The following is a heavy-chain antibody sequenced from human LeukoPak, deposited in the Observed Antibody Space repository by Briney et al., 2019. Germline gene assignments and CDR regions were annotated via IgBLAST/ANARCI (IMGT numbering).Heavy chain of an antibody. D-gene: IGHD5-12*01. Sequence: SETLSLTCTVSGGSISGGGYYWSWIRQHPGKGLEWIGYIYYSGSTYYNPSLKSRVTISVDTSKNQFSLKLSSVTAADTAVYYCASLAATSGNFAFDIWGQGTMVTVSS. CDR2: IYYSGST. V-gene: IGHV4-31*03. CDR1: GGSISGGGYY. J-gene: IGHJ3*02. CDR3: ASLAATSGNFAFDI.